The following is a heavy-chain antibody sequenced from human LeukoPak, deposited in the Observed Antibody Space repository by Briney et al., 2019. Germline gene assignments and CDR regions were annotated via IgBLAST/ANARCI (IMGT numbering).Heavy chain of an antibody. D-gene: IGHD6-13*01. J-gene: IGHJ4*02. V-gene: IGHV4-34*01. CDR1: GGSLSGYF. Sequence: SEILSLTCAVYGGSLSGYFWSWIRQPPGKGLEWIGEVSHSGSTNYNPSLKSRVTISVDTSKNQFSLKLSSVTAADTAVYYCARGQRSYSSSWYYNYWGQGTLVTVSS. CDR3: ARGQRSYSSSWYYNY. CDR2: VSHSGST.